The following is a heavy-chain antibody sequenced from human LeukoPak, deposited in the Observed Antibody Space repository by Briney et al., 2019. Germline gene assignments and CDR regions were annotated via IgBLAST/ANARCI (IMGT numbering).Heavy chain of an antibody. V-gene: IGHV3-7*01. Sequence: GGSLRLSCAASGFIFTNYFMSWVRQAPGKGLEWVASIKHDGSEKYYMDSVRGRFTISRDNTMNSLYLQMSSLRAEDTAVYYCATDRGWRTSGYYLHYFEYWGQGTLVTFSS. J-gene: IGHJ4*02. CDR2: IKHDGSEK. CDR3: ATDRGWRTSGYYLHYFEY. CDR1: GFIFTNYF. D-gene: IGHD3-3*01.